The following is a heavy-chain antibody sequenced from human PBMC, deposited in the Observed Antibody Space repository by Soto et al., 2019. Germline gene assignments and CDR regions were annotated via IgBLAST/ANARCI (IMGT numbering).Heavy chain of an antibody. CDR3: AQDQHQWELLTYFDY. J-gene: IGHJ4*02. CDR1: GVTFDDYT. CDR2: ISWDGGST. Sequence: EVQLVESGGVVVQPGGSLRLSCAASGVTFDDYTMHWVRQAPGKGLEWVSLISWDGGSTYYADSVKGRFTISRDNSKNSLYLQMNSLRTEDTALYYCAQDQHQWELLTYFDYWGQGTLVTVSS. V-gene: IGHV3-43*01. D-gene: IGHD1-26*01.